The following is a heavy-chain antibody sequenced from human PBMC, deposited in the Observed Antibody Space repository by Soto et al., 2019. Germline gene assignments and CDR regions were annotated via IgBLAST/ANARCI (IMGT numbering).Heavy chain of an antibody. Sequence: SETLSLTCTLSGGSISSYYWSWIRQPPGKGLEWIGYIYYSGSTYYNPSLKSRVTISVDTSKNQFSLTLSSVTAPDTAVYYCARGGYYDSSGYYGYWGQGTLVTVSS. V-gene: IGHV4-59*12. CDR1: GGSISSYY. J-gene: IGHJ4*02. CDR2: IYYSGST. CDR3: ARGGYYDSSGYYGY. D-gene: IGHD3-22*01.